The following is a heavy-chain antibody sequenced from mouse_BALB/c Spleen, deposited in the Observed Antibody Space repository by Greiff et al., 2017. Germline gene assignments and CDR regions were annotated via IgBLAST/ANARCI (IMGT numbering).Heavy chain of an antibody. D-gene: IGHD1-1*01. Sequence: QVQLQQSGAELVRPGVSVKISCKGSGYTFTDYAMHWVKQSHAKSLEWIGVISTYYGDASYNQKFKGKATMTVDKSSSTAYMELARLTSEDSAIYYCARRGIYYGSSFDYWGQGTTLTVSS. CDR2: ISTYYGDA. V-gene: IGHV1S137*01. CDR1: GYTFTDYA. CDR3: ARRGIYYGSSFDY. J-gene: IGHJ2*01.